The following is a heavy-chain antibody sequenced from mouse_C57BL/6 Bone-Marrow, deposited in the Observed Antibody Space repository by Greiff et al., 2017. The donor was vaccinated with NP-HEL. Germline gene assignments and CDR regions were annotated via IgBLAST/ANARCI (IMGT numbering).Heavy chain of an antibody. J-gene: IGHJ3*01. CDR3: VSPYYYGSSYSSWFAY. CDR2: IRSKSNNYAT. D-gene: IGHD1-1*01. Sequence: EVMLVESGGGLVQPKGSLKLSCAASGFSFNTYAMNWVRQAPGKGLEWVARIRSKSNNYATYYADSVKDRFTISRDDSESMLYLQMNNLKTEDTAVYYCVSPYYYGSSYSSWFAYGGQGTLVTVSA. CDR1: GFSFNTYA. V-gene: IGHV10-1*01.